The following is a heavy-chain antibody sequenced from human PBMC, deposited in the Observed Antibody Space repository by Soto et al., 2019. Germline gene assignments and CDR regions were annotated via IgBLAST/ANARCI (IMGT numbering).Heavy chain of an antibody. CDR1: GVSFWSYG. CDR3: ARGLYYYDSSGYWGY. D-gene: IGHD3-22*01. J-gene: IGHJ4*02. V-gene: IGHV3-48*02. CDR2: ISSSSSTI. Sequence: GWSLGLSCAASGVSFWSYGMDGVRQATGKGLEWVSYISSSSSTIYYADSVKGRFTISRDNAKNSLYLQMNSLRDEDTAVYYCARGLYYYDSSGYWGYWGQGTLVTVSS.